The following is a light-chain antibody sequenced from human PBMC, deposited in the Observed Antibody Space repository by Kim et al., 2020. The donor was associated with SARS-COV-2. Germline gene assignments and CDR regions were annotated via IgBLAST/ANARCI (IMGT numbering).Light chain of an antibody. V-gene: IGLV2-8*01. CDR1: SSDGGGYNY. CDR3: SSYAGSNIVL. Sequence: GQSVTISCTGSSSDGGGYNYVSWYQQHPGKAPKLMIYEVSERPSGVPDRFSGSKSGNTASLTVSGLQAEDEADYYCSSYAGSNIVLFGGGTQLTVL. CDR2: EVS. J-gene: IGLJ2*01.